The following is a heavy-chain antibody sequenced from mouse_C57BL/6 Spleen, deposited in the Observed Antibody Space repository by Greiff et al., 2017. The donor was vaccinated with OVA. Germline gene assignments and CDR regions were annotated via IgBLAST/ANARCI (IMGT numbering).Heavy chain of an antibody. CDR3: TSRDRNYDD. J-gene: IGHJ2*01. Sequence: VQLKQSGAELVRPGASVTLSCKASGYTFTDYEMHWVKQTPVNGLEWIGAIDPETGGTDYTQKFKGKAILSADKSSSTAYMELHSRTSEDSAIYYCTSRDRNYDDWGQGTTLTVSS. V-gene: IGHV1-15*01. CDR1: GYTFTDYE. D-gene: IGHD2-5*01. CDR2: IDPETGGT.